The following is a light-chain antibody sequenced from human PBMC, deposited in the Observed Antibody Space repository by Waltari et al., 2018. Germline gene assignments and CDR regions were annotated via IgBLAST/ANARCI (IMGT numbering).Light chain of an antibody. Sequence: QSPLTQPPSASGTPGQRVTISCSGSSSNLGTNLVNWYQQLPGKAPKLLVYRNDQRPSGVPDRFSGSKSGTSASLAISGLQSEDEADYYCAAWDDSLSGHWVFGGGTKVTVL. J-gene: IGLJ2*01. CDR3: AAWDDSLSGHWV. V-gene: IGLV1-44*01. CDR2: RND. CDR1: SSNLGTNL.